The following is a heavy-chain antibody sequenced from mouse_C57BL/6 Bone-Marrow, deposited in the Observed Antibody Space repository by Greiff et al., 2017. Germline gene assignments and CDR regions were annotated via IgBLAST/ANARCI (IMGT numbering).Heavy chain of an antibody. Sequence: EVQVVESGGGLVQPGGSLKLSCAASGFTFSDYYMYWVRQTPEKRLEWVAYISNGGGSTYYPDTVKGRFTISRDNAKNTLYLQMSRLKSEDTAMYYCARTGSSLYWYFDVWGTGTTVTVSS. V-gene: IGHV5-12*01. CDR2: ISNGGGST. D-gene: IGHD1-1*01. J-gene: IGHJ1*03. CDR1: GFTFSDYY. CDR3: ARTGSSLYWYFDV.